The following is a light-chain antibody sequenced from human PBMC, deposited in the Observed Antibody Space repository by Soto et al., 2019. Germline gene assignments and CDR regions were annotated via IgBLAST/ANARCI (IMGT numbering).Light chain of an antibody. CDR1: SSDIGGYEY. CDR3: SSYTSSGTYV. V-gene: IGLV2-14*03. Sequence: QSALTQPASMSGSPGQSIIISCTGTSSDIGGYEYVCWYQQHPGKVPKLMIYDVTDRPSGVSDRFSGSKSGNTASLTISGLQAEDEADYYCSSYTSSGTYVFGTGTKLTVL. J-gene: IGLJ1*01. CDR2: DVT.